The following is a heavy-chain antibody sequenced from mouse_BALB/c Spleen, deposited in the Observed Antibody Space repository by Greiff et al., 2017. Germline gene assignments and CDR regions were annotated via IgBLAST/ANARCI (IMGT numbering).Heavy chain of an antibody. Sequence: EVMLVESGGDLVKPGGSLKLSCAASGFTFSSYGMSWVRQTPDKSLEWVATISRGGSYTYYPDSVKGRFTISRDNAKNTLYLQMSSLKSEDTAMYYCARHGGAYWGQGTLVTVSA. CDR3: ARHGGAY. J-gene: IGHJ3*01. CDR2: ISRGGSYT. CDR1: GFTFSSYG. V-gene: IGHV5-6*01.